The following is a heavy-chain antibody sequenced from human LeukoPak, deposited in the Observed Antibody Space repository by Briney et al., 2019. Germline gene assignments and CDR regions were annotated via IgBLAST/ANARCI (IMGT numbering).Heavy chain of an antibody. CDR3: AKDCSGGSCNDY. CDR2: TSGSGGST. CDR1: GFAFSSYA. V-gene: IGHV3-23*01. Sequence: GGSLRLSCAASGFAFSSYAMSWVRQAPGRGLEWVSATSGSGGSTYYGDSVKGGFTITRENSKNTLYLQMNSLRAEDTAVYYCAKDCSGGSCNDYWGQGTLVTVSS. D-gene: IGHD2-15*01. J-gene: IGHJ4*02.